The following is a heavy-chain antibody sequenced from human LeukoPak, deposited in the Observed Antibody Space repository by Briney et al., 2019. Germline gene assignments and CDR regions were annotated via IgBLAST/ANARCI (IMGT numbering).Heavy chain of an antibody. J-gene: IGHJ4*02. CDR2: ISGSGGST. Sequence: GGSLRLSCAASGFTFSSYAMSWVRQAPGKGLEWVSAISGSGGSTYYADSVKGRFTISRDNSKNTLYLQMNSLRAEDTAVYYCAIPEGDIVVVPAATRPPFDYWGQGTLVTVSS. V-gene: IGHV3-23*01. CDR1: GFTFSSYA. CDR3: AIPEGDIVVVPAATRPPFDY. D-gene: IGHD2-2*01.